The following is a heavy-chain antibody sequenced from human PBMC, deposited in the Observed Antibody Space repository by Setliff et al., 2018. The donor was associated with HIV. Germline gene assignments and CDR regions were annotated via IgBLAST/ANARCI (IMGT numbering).Heavy chain of an antibody. CDR3: ARLAHTRKLVDGVAVRAFDI. CDR2: ISASSVNT. J-gene: IGHJ3*02. CDR1: GYTFINYH. Sequence: GASVKVSCKASGYTFINYHITWVRQAPGQGLEWVGSISASSVNTNYTQGRVTMTTDISTSTAYMELRSLRSDDSAVYFCARLAHTRKLVDGVAVRAFDIWGQGTRVTVSS. D-gene: IGHD6-19*01. V-gene: IGHV1-18*01.